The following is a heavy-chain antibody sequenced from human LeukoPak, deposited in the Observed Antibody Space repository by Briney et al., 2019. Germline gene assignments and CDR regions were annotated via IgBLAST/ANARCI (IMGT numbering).Heavy chain of an antibody. D-gene: IGHD2/OR15-2a*01. CDR2: INHSGST. Sequence: PSETLSLTCAVYGGSFSGYYWSWIRQPPGKGPEWIGEINHSGSTSYNPSLKSRVTISVDTSKDQFSLKLSSVTAADTAVYYCARDRRNSRGIDYWGQGTLVTVSS. J-gene: IGHJ4*02. CDR1: GGSFSGYY. CDR3: ARDRRNSRGIDY. V-gene: IGHV4-34*01.